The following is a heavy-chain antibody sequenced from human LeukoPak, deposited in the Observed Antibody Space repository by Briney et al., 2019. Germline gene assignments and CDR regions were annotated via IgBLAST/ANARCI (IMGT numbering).Heavy chain of an antibody. CDR2: IYYSGST. J-gene: IGHJ4*02. CDR3: ARDTYYDFWSGYYLDY. V-gene: IGHV4-39*07. Sequence: PSETLSLTCTVSGGSISSSSYYWGWIRQPPGKGLEWIGSIYYSGSTYYNPSLKSRVTISVDTSKNQFSLKLSSVTAADTAVYYCARDTYYDFWSGYYLDYWGQGTLVTVSS. D-gene: IGHD3-3*01. CDR1: GGSISSSSYY.